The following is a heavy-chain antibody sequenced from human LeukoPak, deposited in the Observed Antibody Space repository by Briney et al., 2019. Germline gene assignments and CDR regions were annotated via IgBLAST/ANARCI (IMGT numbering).Heavy chain of an antibody. D-gene: IGHD3-16*02. CDR1: GDSISSSSYY. Sequence: PSETLSLTCTVSGDSISSSSYYWGRIRQPPGKGLEWIGSIYYSGSTYYNPSLKSRVTISVDTSKNQFSLKLSSVTAADTAVYYCARRGGMITFGGVIVPYYFDYWGQGTLVTVSS. V-gene: IGHV4-39*01. CDR2: IYYSGST. CDR3: ARRGGMITFGGVIVPYYFDY. J-gene: IGHJ4*02.